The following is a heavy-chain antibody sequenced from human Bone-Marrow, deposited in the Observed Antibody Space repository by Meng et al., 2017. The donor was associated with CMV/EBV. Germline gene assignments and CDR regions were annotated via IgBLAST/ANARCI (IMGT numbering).Heavy chain of an antibody. CDR3: ARGRSQGSGYSSGRYEGYFDD. Sequence: SVKVSCKASGGTFSSYTISWVRQAPGQGLEWMGRIIPILGIANYAQKFQGRVTITADKSTSTAYMELSSLRSEDTAVYYCARGRSQGSGYSSGRYEGYFDDCGQGTLVTVSS. D-gene: IGHD6-19*01. CDR1: GGTFSSYT. V-gene: IGHV1-69*02. J-gene: IGHJ4*02. CDR2: IIPILGIA.